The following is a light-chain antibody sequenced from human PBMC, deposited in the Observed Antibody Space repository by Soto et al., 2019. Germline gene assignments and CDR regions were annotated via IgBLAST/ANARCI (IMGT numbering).Light chain of an antibody. V-gene: IGKV3-15*01. CDR2: GAS. CDR3: QQYNNWPCT. J-gene: IGKJ1*01. CDR1: QSVSSSY. Sequence: TQCPGTLCLYTGERATLSCRASQSVSSSYLAWYQQKPGQSPRLLINGASTRATGFPARFSGSGSGTDFTLTISSLQSEDFAVYYCQQYNNWPCTFGQGTKADI.